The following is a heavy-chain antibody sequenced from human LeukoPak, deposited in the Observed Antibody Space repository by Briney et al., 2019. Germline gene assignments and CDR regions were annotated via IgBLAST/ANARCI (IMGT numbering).Heavy chain of an antibody. CDR3: AGGRWFDP. Sequence: PGGSLRLSCAASGFTVSSNYMSWVRQAPGKGLEWVSVFYSSGNTYYADSVKGRFTISRDNSKNTLYLQMNNLRAEDTAVYYCAGGRWFDPWGQGTLVTVSS. J-gene: IGHJ5*02. CDR2: FYSSGNT. V-gene: IGHV3-53*01. CDR1: GFTVSSNY.